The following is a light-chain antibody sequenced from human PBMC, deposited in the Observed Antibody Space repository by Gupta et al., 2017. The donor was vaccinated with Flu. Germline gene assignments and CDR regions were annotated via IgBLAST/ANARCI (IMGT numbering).Light chain of an antibody. CDR1: SSDIGSYSY. J-gene: IGLJ1*01. V-gene: IGLV2-14*04. Sequence: ITISCTGTSSDIGSYSYVSWYHQYPDKAPNFLIYDVSNRHSGVADRISGSKSGSTAALTSAGLQAEDEADYYCASYSDSSSMHIFGSGTRVTVL. CDR2: DVS. CDR3: ASYSDSSSMHI.